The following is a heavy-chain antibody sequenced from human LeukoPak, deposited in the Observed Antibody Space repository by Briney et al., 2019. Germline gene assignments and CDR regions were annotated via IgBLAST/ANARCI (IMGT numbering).Heavy chain of an antibody. D-gene: IGHD3-10*01. V-gene: IGHV1-18*01. J-gene: IGHJ5*02. CDR3: ARATYYYGSGSYYNDNWFDP. Sequence: ASVKFSCKASGYTFTSYGISWVRQAPGQGLEWMGWISAYNGNTNYAQKLQGRVTMTTDTSTSTAYMELRSLRSDDTAVYYCARATYYYGSGSYYNDNWFDPWGQGTLVTVSS. CDR1: GYTFTSYG. CDR2: ISAYNGNT.